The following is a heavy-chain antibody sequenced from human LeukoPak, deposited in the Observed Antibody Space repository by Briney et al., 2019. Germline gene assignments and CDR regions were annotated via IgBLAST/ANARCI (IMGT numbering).Heavy chain of an antibody. V-gene: IGHV3-23*01. CDR2: ISGSGGST. J-gene: IGHJ4*02. CDR1: GGSFSGYY. D-gene: IGHD5-18*01. CDR3: AKGRTGFSYGYGIDY. Sequence: PSETLSLTCAVYGGSFSGYYWSWIRQPPGKGLEWVSAISGSGGSTYYADSVKGRFTISRDNSKNTLYLQMNSLRAEDAAIYYCAKGRTGFSYGYGIDYWGQGTLVTVSS.